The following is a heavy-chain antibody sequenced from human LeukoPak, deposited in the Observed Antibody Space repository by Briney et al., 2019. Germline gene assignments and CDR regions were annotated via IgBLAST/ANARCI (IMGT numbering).Heavy chain of an antibody. V-gene: IGHV3-23*01. J-gene: IGHJ4*02. CDR2: ISGSGGST. Sequence: GGSLRLSCAASGFTFSSYAMSWVRQAPGKGLEWVSAISGSGGSTYHADSVKGRFTISRDNSKNTLYLQMNSLRAEDTAVYYCAKASTDYGDYPFDYWGQGTLVTVSS. D-gene: IGHD4-17*01. CDR1: GFTFSSYA. CDR3: AKASTDYGDYPFDY.